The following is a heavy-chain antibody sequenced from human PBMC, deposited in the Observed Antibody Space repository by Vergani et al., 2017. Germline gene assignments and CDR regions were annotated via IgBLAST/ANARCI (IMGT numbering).Heavy chain of an antibody. V-gene: IGHV3-72*01. Sequence: EVQGVESGGGLVQPGGPLRLSCAASGLIFSDHYMDWVRQAPGKGLEWVGRIRNKANDYTTQYAASVKGRFTISRDDSKSYLYLQMNSLQTEDTALYYCVRVKGANWNDHLYDIWGQGTLVTVSS. CDR1: GLIFSDHY. D-gene: IGHD1-1*01. CDR3: VRVKGANWNDHLYDI. J-gene: IGHJ3*02. CDR2: IRNKANDYTT.